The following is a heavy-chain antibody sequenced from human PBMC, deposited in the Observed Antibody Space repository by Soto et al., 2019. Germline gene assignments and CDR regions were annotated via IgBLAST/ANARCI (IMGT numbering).Heavy chain of an antibody. Sequence: GGSLRLSCAASGFTFSSYSMNWVRQAPGKGLEWVSYISSSSSTIYYADSVKGRFTISRDNAKNSLYLQMNSLRDEDTAVYYCARAWVWFGEPTTNFDYWGQGTLVTVSS. CDR2: ISSSSSTI. CDR3: ARAWVWFGEPTTNFDY. V-gene: IGHV3-48*02. J-gene: IGHJ4*02. CDR1: GFTFSSYS. D-gene: IGHD3-10*01.